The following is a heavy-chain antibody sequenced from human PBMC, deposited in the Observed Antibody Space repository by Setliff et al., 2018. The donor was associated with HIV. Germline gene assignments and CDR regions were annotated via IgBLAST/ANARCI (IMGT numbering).Heavy chain of an antibody. CDR1: GGSFSGYY. V-gene: IGHV4-34*01. Sequence: SETLSLTCAVYGGSFSGYYWSWIRQPPEKGLEWIGEINHSGSTNYNPSLKSRVTISVDTSKNQLSLKLSSVTAADTAVYYCARGLYRAPHQALGYWGQGTLVTV. CDR3: ARGLYRAPHQALGY. D-gene: IGHD1-26*01. J-gene: IGHJ4*02. CDR2: INHSGST.